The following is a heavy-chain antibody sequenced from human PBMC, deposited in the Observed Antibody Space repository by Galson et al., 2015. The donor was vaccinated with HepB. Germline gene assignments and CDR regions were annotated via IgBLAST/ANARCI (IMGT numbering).Heavy chain of an antibody. CDR2: INHSGST. D-gene: IGHD2-2*01. Sequence: TLSLTCAVYGGSFSGYYWSWIRQPPGKGLEWIGEINHSGSTNYNPSPKSRVTISVDTSKNQFSLKLSSVTAADTAVYYCARGLPLRYCSSTSCYGVWFDPWGQGTLVTVSS. J-gene: IGHJ5*02. V-gene: IGHV4-34*01. CDR3: ARGLPLRYCSSTSCYGVWFDP. CDR1: GGSFSGYY.